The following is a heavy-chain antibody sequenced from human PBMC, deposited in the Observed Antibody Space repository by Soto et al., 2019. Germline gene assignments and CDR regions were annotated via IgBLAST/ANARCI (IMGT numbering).Heavy chain of an antibody. Sequence: SETLSLTCTVSGGSISSSSYYWGWIRQPPGKGLEWIGSIYYSGSTYYNPPLKSRVTISVDTSKNQFSLKLSSVTAADTAVYYCARDGARGGWDAFDIWGQGTMVTVSS. V-gene: IGHV4-39*07. CDR3: ARDGARGGWDAFDI. J-gene: IGHJ3*02. D-gene: IGHD2-15*01. CDR1: GGSISSSSYY. CDR2: IYYSGST.